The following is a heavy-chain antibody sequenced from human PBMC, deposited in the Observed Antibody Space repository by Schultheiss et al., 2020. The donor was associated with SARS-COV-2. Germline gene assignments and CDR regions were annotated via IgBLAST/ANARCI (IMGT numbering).Heavy chain of an antibody. D-gene: IGHD2-15*01. CDR3: ARDPGYCSGGSCYYYYYGMDV. CDR2: ISAYNGHT. J-gene: IGHJ6*02. CDR1: GYTFTRYG. V-gene: IGHV1-18*01. Sequence: ASVKVSCKASGYTFTRYGISWVRQAPGQGLEWMGWISAYNGHTNYVQKLQGRVTMTTDTSTSTAYMELSSLRAEDTSVYYCARDPGYCSGGSCYYYYYGMDVWGQGTTVTVSS.